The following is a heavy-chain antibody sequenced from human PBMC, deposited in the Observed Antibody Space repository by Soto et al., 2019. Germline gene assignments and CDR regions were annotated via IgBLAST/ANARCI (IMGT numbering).Heavy chain of an antibody. CDR2: IYYSGST. D-gene: IGHD5-12*01. V-gene: IGHV4-31*03. Sequence: QVQLQESGPGLVKPSQTLSLTCTVSGGSISSGGYYWSWIRQYPGKGLEGIGYIYYSGSTYYNPSLKSRVTISVDTSKNQFSLKLSSVTAADTAVYYGARDGRRGYENGMDVWGQGTTVTVSS. J-gene: IGHJ6*02. CDR1: GGSISSGGYY. CDR3: ARDGRRGYENGMDV.